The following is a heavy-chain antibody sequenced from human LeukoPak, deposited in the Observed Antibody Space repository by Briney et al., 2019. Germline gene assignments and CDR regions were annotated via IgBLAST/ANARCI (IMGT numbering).Heavy chain of an antibody. J-gene: IGHJ4*02. CDR2: INHSGST. D-gene: IGHD3-10*01. Sequence: SETLSLTCAVYGGSFNGYYWSWIRQPPGKGLEWIGEINHSGSTNYSPSLKSRVTLSVDTSKNQFSLRLSSVTAADTAVYYCARRRRFPATVWFGELLSYYFDYWGQGTLVTVSS. CDR1: GGSFNGYY. CDR3: ARRRRFPATVWFGELLSYYFDY. V-gene: IGHV4-34*01.